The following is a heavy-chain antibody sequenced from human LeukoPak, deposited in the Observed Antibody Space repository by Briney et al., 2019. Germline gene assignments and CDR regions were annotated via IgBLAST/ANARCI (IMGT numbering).Heavy chain of an antibody. D-gene: IGHD2-21*02. CDR1: GFTFSNYW. J-gene: IGHJ6*03. CDR2: IKVDGSEK. Sequence: GGSLRLSCAPSGFTFSNYWMSWARQAPGKGLEWVANIKVDGSEKHYVDSVNGRFTISRDNAKSSLYLQMNSLRAEDTAVYYCARDYCAGDCSWAYMDVWGKGTTVTVSS. CDR3: ARDYCAGDCSWAYMDV. V-gene: IGHV3-7*01.